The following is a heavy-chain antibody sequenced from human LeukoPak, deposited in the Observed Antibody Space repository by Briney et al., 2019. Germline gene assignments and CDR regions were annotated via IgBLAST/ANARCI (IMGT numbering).Heavy chain of an antibody. V-gene: IGHV3-9*01. D-gene: IGHD2-21*01. CDR2: ISWNSGSI. CDR1: GFTFDDYA. J-gene: IGHJ5*02. CDR3: ARKFAS. Sequence: SGRSLRLSCAASGFTFDDYAMHWARQAPGKGLEWVSGISWNSGSIGYADSVKGRFTISRDNAKNSLYLQMNSLRAEDTAVYYCARKFASWGQGTLVTVSS.